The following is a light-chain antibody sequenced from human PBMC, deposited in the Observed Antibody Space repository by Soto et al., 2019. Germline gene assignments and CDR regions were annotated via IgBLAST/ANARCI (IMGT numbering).Light chain of an antibody. V-gene: IGLV1-44*01. Sequence: QSVLTQPPSASGTPGQRVTISCSGSTSNIGSNTVNWYQRLPGAAPKLLIYGHNQRPSGVPDRFSGSKSGTSASLAITGLQAEDEADYYCQSYDSSLSGSYVFGTGTKLTVL. CDR1: TSNIGSNT. J-gene: IGLJ1*01. CDR2: GHN. CDR3: QSYDSSLSGSYV.